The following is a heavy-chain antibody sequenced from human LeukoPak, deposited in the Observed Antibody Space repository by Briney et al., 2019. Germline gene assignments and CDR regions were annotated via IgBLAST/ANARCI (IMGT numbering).Heavy chain of an antibody. CDR2: ISYDGSNK. V-gene: IGHV3-30*18. CDR1: GFTFSSYG. J-gene: IGHJ4*02. Sequence: PGGSLRLSCAASGFTFSSYGMHWVRQAPGKGLEWVAVISYDGSNKYYADSVKGRFTISRDNSKNTLYLQMNSLRAEDTAVYYCAKGDYDILTFDYWGQGTLVTVSS. CDR3: AKGDYDILTFDY. D-gene: IGHD3-9*01.